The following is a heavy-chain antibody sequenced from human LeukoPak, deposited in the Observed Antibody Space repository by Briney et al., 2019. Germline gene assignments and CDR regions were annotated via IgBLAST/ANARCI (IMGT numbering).Heavy chain of an antibody. CDR1: GYTFTGYY. CDR3: ARASRYYDSSGYYRRDDAFDI. CDR2: INPNSGGT. D-gene: IGHD3-22*01. V-gene: IGHV1-2*04. Sequence: ASVKVSCKASGYTFTGYYMHWVRQAPGQGLEWMGWINPNSGGTNYAQKFRGWVTMTRDTSISTAYMELSRLRSDDTAVYYCARASRYYDSSGYYRRDDAFDIWGQGTMVTVSS. J-gene: IGHJ3*02.